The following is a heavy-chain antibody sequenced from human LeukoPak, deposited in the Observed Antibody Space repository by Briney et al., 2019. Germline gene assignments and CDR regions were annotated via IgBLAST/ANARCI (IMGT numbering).Heavy chain of an antibody. J-gene: IGHJ4*02. CDR1: GFTFSSYA. Sequence: GGSLRLSCAASGFTFSSYAMSWVRQAPGEGLEWVSAISGSGGSTYYADSVKGRFTISRDNSKNTLYLQMNSRRAEDTAVYYCAKVEQQLVMEYYFDYWGQGTLVTVSS. CDR2: ISGSGGST. CDR3: AKVEQQLVMEYYFDY. D-gene: IGHD6-13*01. V-gene: IGHV3-23*01.